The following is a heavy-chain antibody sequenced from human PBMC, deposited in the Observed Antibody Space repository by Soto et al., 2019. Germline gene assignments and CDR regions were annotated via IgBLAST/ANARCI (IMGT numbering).Heavy chain of an antibody. CDR3: ARDIVVVTASGGAYYYYGMDV. Sequence: ASVKVSCKASGGTFSSYAISWVRQAPGQGLEWMGGIIPIFGTANYAQKFQGRVTITADESTSTAYMELSSLRSEDTAVYYCARDIVVVTASGGAYYYYGMDVWGQGTTVTVSS. CDR2: IIPIFGTA. CDR1: GGTFSSYA. V-gene: IGHV1-69*13. D-gene: IGHD2-21*02. J-gene: IGHJ6*02.